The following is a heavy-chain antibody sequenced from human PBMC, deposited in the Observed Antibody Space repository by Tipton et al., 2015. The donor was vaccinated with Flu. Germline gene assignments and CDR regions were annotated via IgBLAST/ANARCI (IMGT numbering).Heavy chain of an antibody. D-gene: IGHD5-12*01. CDR3: ARRLDAFDI. V-gene: IGHV3-11*01. Sequence: SLRLSCAASGFTFSDYYMSWVRQAPGKGLEWVSYISGSGNNIYYADSVKGRLTISRDNAKSSVYLQMNNLRAEDTAVYYCARRLDAFDIWGQGTMVAVSS. J-gene: IGHJ3*02. CDR2: ISGSGNNI. CDR1: GFTFSDYY.